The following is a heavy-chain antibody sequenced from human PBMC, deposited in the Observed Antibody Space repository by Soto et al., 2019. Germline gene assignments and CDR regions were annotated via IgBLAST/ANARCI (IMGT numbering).Heavy chain of an antibody. CDR3: ASGLVTTLHY. V-gene: IGHV4-30-2*01. D-gene: IGHD4-17*01. CDR2: IYHSGST. J-gene: IGHJ4*02. CDR1: GGSISSGGYS. Sequence: SETLSLTCAVSGGSISSGGYSWSWIRQPLGKGLEWIGYIYHSGSTYYNPSLKSRVTISVDRSKNQFSLKLSSVTAADTAVYYCASGLVTTLHYWGQGTLVTVSS.